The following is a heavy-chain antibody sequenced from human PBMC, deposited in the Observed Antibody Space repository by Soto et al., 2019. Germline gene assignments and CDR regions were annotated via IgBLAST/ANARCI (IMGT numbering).Heavy chain of an antibody. CDR3: ASGLSGDKVDQ. CDR1: GGSISDGAYY. V-gene: IGHV4-30-4*01. CDR2: IYNSGNT. D-gene: IGHD2-21*01. Sequence: ASETLSLTCTVSGGSISDGAYYWSWIRQPPGKGLEWIGHIYNSGNTYNNPSLRSRLTISLDTSKSQFSLNLSSVTAADTAVYYCASGLSGDKVDQWGQGTLVTVSS. J-gene: IGHJ4*02.